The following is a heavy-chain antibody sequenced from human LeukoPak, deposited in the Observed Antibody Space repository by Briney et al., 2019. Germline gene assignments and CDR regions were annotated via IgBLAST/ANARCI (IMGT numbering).Heavy chain of an antibody. CDR3: AIYSDTYYFDH. CDR1: GYSFTDYW. CDR2: IYPGDSDT. Sequence: GESLQISCKGSGYSFTDYWIAWVRQMPGKGLEWMGIIYPGDSDTRYSPSFEGQVTISADKSITTTYLQWRSLQASDTAMYYCAIYSDTYYFDHWGQGTLVTVSS. D-gene: IGHD1-26*01. V-gene: IGHV5-51*01. J-gene: IGHJ4*02.